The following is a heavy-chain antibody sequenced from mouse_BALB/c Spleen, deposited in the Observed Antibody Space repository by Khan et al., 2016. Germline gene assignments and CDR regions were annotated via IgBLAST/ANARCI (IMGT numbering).Heavy chain of an antibody. V-gene: IGHV9-1*02. J-gene: IGHJ1*01. Sequence: QIQLVQSGPELKKPGETVKISCKASGYTFTNYGMNWVKQAPGKGLKWMGWINTYTGEPTYADDFKGRFAFSLETSASTAYLQINNLKNEDMATYFCARRMGYAPDCDVWGAGTTVTVSA. D-gene: IGHD3-1*01. CDR2: INTYTGEP. CDR3: ARRMGYAPDCDV. CDR1: GYTFTNYG.